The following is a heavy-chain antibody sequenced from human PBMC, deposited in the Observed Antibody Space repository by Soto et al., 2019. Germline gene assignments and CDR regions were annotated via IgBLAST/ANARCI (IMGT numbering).Heavy chain of an antibody. Sequence: GGSLRLSCAASGFTFSSYGMHWVRQAPGKGLEWVAVISYDGSNKYYADSVKGRFTISRDNSKNTLYLQMNSLRAEDTAVYYCAKDLRPLVALYYYYGMDVWGQGTTVTVSS. CDR2: ISYDGSNK. J-gene: IGHJ6*02. D-gene: IGHD2-2*01. V-gene: IGHV3-30*18. CDR3: AKDLRPLVALYYYYGMDV. CDR1: GFTFSSYG.